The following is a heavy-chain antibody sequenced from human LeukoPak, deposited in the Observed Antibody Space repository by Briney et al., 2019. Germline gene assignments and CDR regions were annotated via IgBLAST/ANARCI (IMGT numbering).Heavy chain of an antibody. CDR3: ARWGSIAVARFDY. D-gene: IGHD6-6*01. CDR2: IYYTGST. J-gene: IGHJ4*02. Sequence: PSETLSLTCTVSGGSISSYYWSWIRQPPGKGLEWIWYIYYTGSTNYNPSLTSRVNISVNTSKNQFSLNLTSVTAADTAVYYCARWGSIAVARFDYWGQGTLVTVSS. CDR1: GGSISSYY. V-gene: IGHV4-59*01.